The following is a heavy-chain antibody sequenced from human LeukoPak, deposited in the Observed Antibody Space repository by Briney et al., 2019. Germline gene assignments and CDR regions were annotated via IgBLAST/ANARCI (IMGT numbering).Heavy chain of an antibody. CDR2: IWYDGSNK. CDR1: GFTFSSYG. V-gene: IGHV3-33*01. D-gene: IGHD2-15*01. J-gene: IGHJ6*02. Sequence: PGRSLRLSCAASGFTFSSYGMHWVRQAPGEGLEWVAVIWYDGSNKYYADSVKGRFTISRDNSKNTLYLQMNSLRAEDTAVYYCARGFLRYCSGGSCYGMDVWGQGTTVTVSS. CDR3: ARGFLRYCSGGSCYGMDV.